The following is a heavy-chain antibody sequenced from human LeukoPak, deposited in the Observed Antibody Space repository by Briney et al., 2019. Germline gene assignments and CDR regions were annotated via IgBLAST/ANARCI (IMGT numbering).Heavy chain of an antibody. CDR1: GFTFSSYG. D-gene: IGHD6-13*01. CDR2: IRYDGSNK. J-gene: IGHJ4*02. Sequence: PGGSLRLSCAASGFTFSSYGIHWVRQAPGKGLEWVAFIRYDGSNKYYADSVKGRFTISRDNSKNTLYLQMNSLRAEDTAVYYCAKGPPYSSSWSVLWASFFDYWGQGTLVTVSS. V-gene: IGHV3-30*02. CDR3: AKGPPYSSSWSVLWASFFDY.